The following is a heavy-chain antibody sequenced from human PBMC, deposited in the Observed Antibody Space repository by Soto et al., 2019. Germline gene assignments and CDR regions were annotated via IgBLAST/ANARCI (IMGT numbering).Heavy chain of an antibody. CDR3: TRVVDYYDSSGYSPYFDY. J-gene: IGHJ4*02. V-gene: IGHV3-49*04. CDR2: IRSKAYGGTT. Sequence: PGGSLRLSCTASGFTFGDYAMSWVRQAPGKGLEWVGFIRSKAYGGTTEYAASVKGRFTISRDDSKSIAYLQMNSLKTEDTAVYYCTRVVDYYDSSGYSPYFDYWGQGTLVTVSS. D-gene: IGHD3-22*01. CDR1: GFTFGDYA.